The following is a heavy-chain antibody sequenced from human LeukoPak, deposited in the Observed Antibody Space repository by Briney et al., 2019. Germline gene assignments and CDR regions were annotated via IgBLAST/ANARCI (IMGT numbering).Heavy chain of an antibody. CDR1: GFTFRTYS. CDR2: VSADGRTQ. V-gene: IGHV3-30*03. D-gene: IGHD6-13*01. Sequence: GGSLRLSCAASGFTFRTYSIHWVRQAPGKGLEWVAVVSADGRTQLYSDSVKGRFTISRDNAKNSLYLQMNSLRAEDTAVYYCARGRAAAGYFDYWGQGTLVTVSS. CDR3: ARGRAAAGYFDY. J-gene: IGHJ4*02.